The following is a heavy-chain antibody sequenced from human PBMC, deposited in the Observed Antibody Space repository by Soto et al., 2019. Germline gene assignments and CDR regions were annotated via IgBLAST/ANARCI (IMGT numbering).Heavy chain of an antibody. CDR1: GYTFTSYG. CDR3: ARDQEGATQRYCYYGMDV. J-gene: IGHJ6*02. D-gene: IGHD1-26*01. Sequence: QVQLVQSGAEVKKPGASVKVSCKASGYTFTSYGISWVRQAPGQGLERMGWISAYNGNTNYAQKLQGRVTMTTDTSTSTAYMELRSLRSDDTAVYYCARDQEGATQRYCYYGMDVWGQGTTVTVSS. V-gene: IGHV1-18*04. CDR2: ISAYNGNT.